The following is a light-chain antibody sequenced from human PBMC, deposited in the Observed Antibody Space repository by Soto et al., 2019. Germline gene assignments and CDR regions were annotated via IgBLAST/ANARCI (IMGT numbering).Light chain of an antibody. CDR1: QSVTRNY. V-gene: IGKV3-20*01. CDR3: QQYGSSPGT. CDR2: GAS. J-gene: IGKJ1*01. Sequence: EIVLTQSPGTLSSSPGERVTLSCRASQSVTRNYLAWYQQKPGQSPRLLIFGASIRDTGLPDRVSGGGSGTDFTLSISRLEPEDSAVYYCQQYGSSPGTFGQGTKVEIK.